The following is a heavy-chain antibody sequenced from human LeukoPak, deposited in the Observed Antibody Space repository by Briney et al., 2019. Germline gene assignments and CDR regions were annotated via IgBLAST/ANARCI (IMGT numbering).Heavy chain of an antibody. CDR3: ARHFSSGWLHDY. CDR1: GGSISSSSYY. Sequence: PSETLSLTCTVSGGSISSSSYYWGWIRQPPGKGLEWIGSIYYSGRTYYNPSLKSRVTISVDTSKNQFSLKLSSVTAADTAVYYCARHFSSGWLHDYWGQGTLVTVSS. V-gene: IGHV4-39*01. J-gene: IGHJ4*02. D-gene: IGHD6-19*01. CDR2: IYYSGRT.